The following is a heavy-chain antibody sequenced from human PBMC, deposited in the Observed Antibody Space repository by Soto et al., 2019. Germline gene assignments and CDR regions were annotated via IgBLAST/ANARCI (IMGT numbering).Heavy chain of an antibody. Sequence: EVQLVESGGGLVQPGGSLRLSCAASGFTFSSYSMNWVRQAPGKGLEWVSYISSSSNSIYYADSVKGRFTISRDNAKNSLYLQTSSLRDEDTAVYYSARRNWGGFDYWGQGTLVTVSS. D-gene: IGHD7-27*01. J-gene: IGHJ4*02. CDR2: ISSSSNSI. CDR1: GFTFSSYS. CDR3: ARRNWGGFDY. V-gene: IGHV3-48*02.